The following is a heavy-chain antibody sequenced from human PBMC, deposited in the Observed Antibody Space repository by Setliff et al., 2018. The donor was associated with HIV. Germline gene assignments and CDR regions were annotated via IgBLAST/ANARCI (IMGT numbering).Heavy chain of an antibody. D-gene: IGHD3-22*01. Sequence: VKVSCKVSGYTFTDYYLHWVQQAPGKGLEWVGLIDPEDDETLFAEKFQGRVTITADTSTDTANMELSSLRSEDTAVYYCATPLSHDSSGREPFDYWGQGTLVTVSS. CDR3: ATPLSHDSSGREPFDY. CDR2: IDPEDDET. J-gene: IGHJ4*02. CDR1: GYTFTDYY. V-gene: IGHV1-69-2*01.